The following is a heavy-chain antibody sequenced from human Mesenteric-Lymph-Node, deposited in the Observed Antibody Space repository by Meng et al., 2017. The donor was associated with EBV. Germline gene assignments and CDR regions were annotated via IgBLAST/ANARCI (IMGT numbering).Heavy chain of an antibody. V-gene: IGHV4-4*02. D-gene: IGHD1-26*01. J-gene: IGHJ2*01. Sequence: VQLQGSGPGRVVPSGTLFRTCFCSGGFISSSTCGSWVRQSPGKGLECIGEIYHGGSTNYNPSLKSRVTMSVDKSQNQFSLKLKSVTAADRAIYYCARGEIVRGEWYFDLWGRGTLVTVSS. CDR2: IYHGGST. CDR3: ARGEIVRGEWYFDL. CDR1: GGFISSSTC.